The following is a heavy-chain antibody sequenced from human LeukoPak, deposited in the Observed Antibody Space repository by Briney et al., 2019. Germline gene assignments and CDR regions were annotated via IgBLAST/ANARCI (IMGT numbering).Heavy chain of an antibody. D-gene: IGHD4-23*01. Sequence: SETLSLTCAVCGGSFSGYYWSWIRQPPGKGLEWIGEINHSGSTNYNPSLKSRVTISVDTSKNQFSLKLSSVTAADTAVYYCARGASLTTVVTRGNYMVVWGKGTTVTVSS. CDR3: ARGASLTTVVTRGNYMVV. CDR2: INHSGST. J-gene: IGHJ6*03. V-gene: IGHV4-34*01. CDR1: GGSFSGYY.